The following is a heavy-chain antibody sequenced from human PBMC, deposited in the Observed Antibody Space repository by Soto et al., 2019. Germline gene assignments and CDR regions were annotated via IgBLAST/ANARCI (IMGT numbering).Heavy chain of an antibody. CDR1: GFTFNNYG. CDR2: IWNDGTNN. D-gene: IGHD6-13*01. V-gene: IGHV3-33*01. Sequence: QVQLVESGGGVVQPGRSLRLSCAASGFTFNNYGMHWVRQASGKGLEWLAVIWNDGTNNYYANSVKGRFTISRDNSKTTLYLQMSSLRAEDTAVYYCARRQIPPPTRGAANARGGMDVWGQGTTVTVSS. CDR3: ARRQIPPPTRGAANARGGMDV. J-gene: IGHJ6*02.